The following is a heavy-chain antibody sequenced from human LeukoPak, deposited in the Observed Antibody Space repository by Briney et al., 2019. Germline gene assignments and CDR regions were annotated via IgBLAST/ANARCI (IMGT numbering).Heavy chain of an antibody. CDR1: GGSISSYY. V-gene: IGHV4-59*01. J-gene: IGHJ4*02. Sequence: SSETLSLTCTVSGGSISSYYWSWIRQPPGKGLEWIGYIYYSGSTNYNPSLKSRVTISVDTSKNQFSLRLISVTAADTAVYYCARVKGVVTPILDYWGQGTLVTVSS. CDR3: ARVKGVVTPILDY. D-gene: IGHD2-21*02. CDR2: IYYSGST.